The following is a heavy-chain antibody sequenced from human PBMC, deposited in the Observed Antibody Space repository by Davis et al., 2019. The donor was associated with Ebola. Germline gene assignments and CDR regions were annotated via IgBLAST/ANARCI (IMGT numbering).Heavy chain of an antibody. CDR3: TRLLYGMDV. Sequence: GESLKISCAASGFTFSGSAMHWVRQASGKGLEWVGRIRSKANSYATAYAASVKGRFTISRDDSKNTAYLQMNSLKTEDTAVYYCTRLLYGMDVWGQGTTVTVSS. J-gene: IGHJ6*02. V-gene: IGHV3-73*01. CDR1: GFTFSGSA. CDR2: IRSKANSYAT.